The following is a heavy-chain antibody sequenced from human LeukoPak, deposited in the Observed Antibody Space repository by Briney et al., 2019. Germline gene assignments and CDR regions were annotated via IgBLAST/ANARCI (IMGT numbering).Heavy chain of an antibody. CDR2: ISRSGLSI. CDR3: ARGPNYYDLENSYNPPFDN. V-gene: IGHV3-48*03. Sequence: GGSLRLSCAASGFTFINYEMNWVRQAPGKGLEWITYISRSGLSIYYADSVKGRFIISRDNARTSLFLQMNSLRDEDTAVYYCARGPNYYDLENSYNPPFDNWGQGTLVTVSS. J-gene: IGHJ4*02. D-gene: IGHD3-10*01. CDR1: GFTFINYE.